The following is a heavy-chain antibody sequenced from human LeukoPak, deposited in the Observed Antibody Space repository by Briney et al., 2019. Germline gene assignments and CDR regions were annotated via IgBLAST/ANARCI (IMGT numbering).Heavy chain of an antibody. CDR2: IYYSGST. V-gene: IGHV4-30-4*08. Sequence: HPSETLSLTCTVSGGSISSGDYYWSWIRQPPGKGLEWIGYIYYSGSTYYNPSLKSRVTISVDTSKNQFSLQLSSVTAADTAVYYCARVGSSDTAMAQFDYWGQGILVTVSS. J-gene: IGHJ4*02. CDR1: GGSISSGDYY. D-gene: IGHD5-18*01. CDR3: ARVGSSDTAMAQFDY.